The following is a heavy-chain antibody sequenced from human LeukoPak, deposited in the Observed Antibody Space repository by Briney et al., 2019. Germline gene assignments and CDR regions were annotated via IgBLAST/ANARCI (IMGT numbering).Heavy chain of an antibody. Sequence: RASVKVSCKASGYTFTSYAMHWVRQAPGQRLEWMGWINAGNGYTRYSQEFQGRVTITRDTSASTAYMELSSLRSEDMAVYYCARDRCSGGSCYPSFDYWGQGTLVTVSS. D-gene: IGHD2-15*01. CDR2: INAGNGYT. CDR3: ARDRCSGGSCYPSFDY. V-gene: IGHV1-3*03. J-gene: IGHJ4*02. CDR1: GYTFTSYA.